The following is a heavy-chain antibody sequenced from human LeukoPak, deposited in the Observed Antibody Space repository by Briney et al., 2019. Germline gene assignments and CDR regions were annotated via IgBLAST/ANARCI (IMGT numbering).Heavy chain of an antibody. CDR1: GGSFSGYY. Sequence: SETLSLTCAVYGGSFSGYYWSWIRQPPGKGLEWIGEINHSGSTNYNPSLKSRVTISVDTSKNQFSLKLSSVTAADTAVYYCERRRGGGLGYWGQGTLVTVSS. J-gene: IGHJ4*02. CDR2: INHSGST. CDR3: ERRRGGGLGY. D-gene: IGHD2-15*01. V-gene: IGHV4-34*01.